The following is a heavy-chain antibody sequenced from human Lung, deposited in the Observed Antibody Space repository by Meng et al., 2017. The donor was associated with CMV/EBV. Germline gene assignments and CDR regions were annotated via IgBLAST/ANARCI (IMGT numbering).Heavy chain of an antibody. CDR1: GFSFSDYY. CDR2: ISSSGNSI. CDR3: ARDRGGNYYFDY. D-gene: IGHD4-23*01. Sequence: GGSXRLXXEGSGFSFSDYYMIWIRQAPGKGLEWLAYISSSGNSIYYTDSVEGRFTISRDNARNSLYLQMNSLRVDDTAVYYCARDRGGNYYFDYWGQGTLVXVSS. V-gene: IGHV3-11*01. J-gene: IGHJ4*02.